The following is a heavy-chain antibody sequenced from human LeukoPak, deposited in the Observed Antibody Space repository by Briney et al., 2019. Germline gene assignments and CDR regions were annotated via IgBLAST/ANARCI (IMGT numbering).Heavy chain of an antibody. CDR3: AADDYRGGAGNFGK. J-gene: IGHJ4*02. CDR2: IVVGSGDT. V-gene: IGHV1-58*01. CDR1: GNTFIYSA. Sequence: ASVKVSCKASGNTFIYSAVQWVRQARGKSLGWIGWIVVGSGDTNYAQKFQERVAITRDMSTSTAYMELSSLKSDDTAVYYCAADDYRGGAGNFGKWGQGTLVTVSS. D-gene: IGHD4-11*01.